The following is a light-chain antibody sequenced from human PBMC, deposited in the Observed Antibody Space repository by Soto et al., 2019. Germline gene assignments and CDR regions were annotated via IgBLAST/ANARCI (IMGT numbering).Light chain of an antibody. CDR3: ATWDDSLKTYV. Sequence: QSVLAQPAPVSGSPRQREPIYCSGGRSKIGSTNVYWFQQLSGTAPKLLIYRTTQRPSGVPDRLSGSKSGTSASLAISGLRSEDEADYYCATWDDSLKTYVFGNGTKVTVL. J-gene: IGLJ1*01. V-gene: IGLV1-47*01. CDR2: RTT. CDR1: RSKIGSTN.